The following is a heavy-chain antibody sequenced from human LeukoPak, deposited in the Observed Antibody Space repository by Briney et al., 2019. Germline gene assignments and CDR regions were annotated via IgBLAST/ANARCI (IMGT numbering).Heavy chain of an antibody. CDR2: TSYSGST. CDR1: GGSISSNY. J-gene: IGHJ4*02. V-gene: IGHV4-59*08. Sequence: SETLSLTCTVSGGSISSNYWSWIRQPPGKGLEWIGYTSYSGSTNYNPSLKSRVTLSVDTSKNEFSLELSSVTAADTAFYYCVRHVGGITYDYWGQGTLVTVSS. CDR3: VRHVGGITYDY. D-gene: IGHD2-21*01.